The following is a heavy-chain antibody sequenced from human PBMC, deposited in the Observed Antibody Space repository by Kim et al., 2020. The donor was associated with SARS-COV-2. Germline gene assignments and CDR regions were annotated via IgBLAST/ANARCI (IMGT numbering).Heavy chain of an antibody. CDR3: ARGRCSSTSCYLYFQH. Sequence: SLKSRVTISVDTSKNQFSLKLSSVTAADTAVYYCARGRCSSTSCYLYFQHWGQGTLVTVSS. V-gene: IGHV4-34*01. D-gene: IGHD2-2*01. J-gene: IGHJ1*01.